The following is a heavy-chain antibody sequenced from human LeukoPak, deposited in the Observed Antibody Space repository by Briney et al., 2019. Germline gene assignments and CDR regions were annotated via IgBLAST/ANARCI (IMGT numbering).Heavy chain of an antibody. CDR1: GYTFTSYG. Sequence: ASVKVSCKASGYTFTSYGISWVRQAPGQGLEWMGWISAYNGNTNYARKLQGRVTMTTDTSTSTAYMELRSLRSDDTAVYYCARVYLVVAATPFDYWGQGTLVTVSS. J-gene: IGHJ4*02. V-gene: IGHV1-18*01. D-gene: IGHD2-15*01. CDR2: ISAYNGNT. CDR3: ARVYLVVAATPFDY.